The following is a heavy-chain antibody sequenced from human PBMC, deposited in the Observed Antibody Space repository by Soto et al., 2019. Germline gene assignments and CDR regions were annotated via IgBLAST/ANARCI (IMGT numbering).Heavy chain of an antibody. CDR3: ARGKDDETYYTFGDF. CDR1: GYTFISND. D-gene: IGHD3-16*01. Sequence: QVQLVQSGAEVKTPGASVKVSCKASGYTFISNDINWVRQATGQGLEWMGWTNPNNGNTGYAQKIQCRVNMTMQTSISTAYIELSSLRPENTAIYYCARGKDDETYYTFGDFWGQGTLVTVSS. CDR2: TNPNNGNT. J-gene: IGHJ4*02. V-gene: IGHV1-8*01.